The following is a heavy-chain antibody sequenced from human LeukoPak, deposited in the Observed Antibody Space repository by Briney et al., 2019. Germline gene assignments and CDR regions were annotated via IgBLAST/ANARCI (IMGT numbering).Heavy chain of an antibody. D-gene: IGHD3-10*01. Sequence: SETLSLTCTVSGGSISSYYWSWIRQPPGKGLEWIGYIYSSGTTNYNPSLTSRVTISVDTSKNQFSLRLRSVTAADTAVYYCARAHYGGIYFDYWGQGTLVTVSS. J-gene: IGHJ4*02. CDR1: GGSISSYY. CDR2: IYSSGTT. CDR3: ARAHYGGIYFDY. V-gene: IGHV4-59*01.